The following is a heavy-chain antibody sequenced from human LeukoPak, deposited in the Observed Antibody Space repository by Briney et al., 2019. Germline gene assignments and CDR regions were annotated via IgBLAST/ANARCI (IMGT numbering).Heavy chain of an antibody. CDR1: GFTFSTYW. D-gene: IGHD1-14*01. CDR2: INGDGSTT. CDR3: ARDKTTAHVFDV. J-gene: IGHJ3*01. Sequence: GGSLRLSCTASGFTFSTYWINWVRQSPGKGLVWVALINGDGSTTTHADSVKGRFTISRDNAETSLDLQMNSLRADDTAVYYCARDKTTAHVFDVWGQGAVVTVSS. V-gene: IGHV3-74*03.